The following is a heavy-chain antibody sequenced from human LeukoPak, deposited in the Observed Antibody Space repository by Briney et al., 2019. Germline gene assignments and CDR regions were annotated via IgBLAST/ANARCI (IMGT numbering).Heavy chain of an antibody. CDR3: ARGERGYSYGVAAFDI. J-gene: IGHJ3*02. CDR2: MNPNSGNT. V-gene: IGHV1-8*03. Sequence: ASVKVSCKASGYTFTGYDINWVRQATGQGLEWMGWMNPNSGNTGYAQKFQGRVTITRNTSISTAYMELSSLRSEDTAVYYCARGERGYSYGVAAFDIWGQGTMVTVSS. D-gene: IGHD5-18*01. CDR1: GYTFTGYD.